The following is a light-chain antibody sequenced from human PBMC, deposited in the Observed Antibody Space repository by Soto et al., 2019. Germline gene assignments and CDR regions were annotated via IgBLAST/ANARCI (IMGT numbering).Light chain of an antibody. Sequence: QSALTQPASVSGSPGESITISCTGTSSDVGGYNRVSWYQQHPGKAPKLMIYDVTIRPSGVSNRFSGSNSGNTASLTISGLQAEDEAEYYCSSYTTSSTLEGVFGTGTKLTVL. CDR1: SSDVGGYNR. J-gene: IGLJ1*01. V-gene: IGLV2-14*01. CDR3: SSYTTSSTLEGV. CDR2: DVT.